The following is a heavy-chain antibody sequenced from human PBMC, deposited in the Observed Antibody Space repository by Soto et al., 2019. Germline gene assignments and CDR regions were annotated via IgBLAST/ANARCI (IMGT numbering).Heavy chain of an antibody. D-gene: IGHD1-26*01. J-gene: IGHJ4*02. CDR3: SRSVGGPFDY. CDR2: ITSDTNTI. Sequence: EVQLVESGGGLVQPGGSLRLTCVASGFPFSIYSMNWVRQAPGKGLEWSSYITSDTNTIKYADSVKGRFTISRDNAKNLVYLQMNSLRDEETAVYFCSRSVGGPFDYWGQGTVVTVSS. CDR1: GFPFSIYS. V-gene: IGHV3-48*02.